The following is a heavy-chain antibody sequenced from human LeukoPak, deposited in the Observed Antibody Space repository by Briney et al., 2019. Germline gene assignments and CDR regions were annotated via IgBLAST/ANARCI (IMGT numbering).Heavy chain of an antibody. CDR1: GFAFSDLY. V-gene: IGHV3-72*01. CDR2: IRNKAQRYTT. CDR3: ARDTSASPDDY. Sequence: GGSLRLSCAASGFAFSDLYMNWVRQAPGKGLEWVGRIRNKAQRYTTEYATPVKGRFTISRDDSQNSLFLQMNSLKTEDTAVYYCARDTSASPDDYWGPGTLVTVSS. D-gene: IGHD1-26*01. J-gene: IGHJ4*02.